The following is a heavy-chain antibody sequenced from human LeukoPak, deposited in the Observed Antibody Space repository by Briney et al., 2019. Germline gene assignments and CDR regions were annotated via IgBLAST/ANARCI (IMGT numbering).Heavy chain of an antibody. D-gene: IGHD6-19*01. CDR1: GFTFSTYW. CDR3: AKGGYSSGWRNYFDY. CDR2: INSDGRST. Sequence: GGSLRLSCAASGFTFSTYWMHWVRQAPGKGLVWVSRINSDGRSTRYADSVKGRFTISRDNAKNTLYLQMNSLRVEDTAVYYCAKGGYSSGWRNYFDYWGQGTLVTVSS. J-gene: IGHJ4*02. V-gene: IGHV3-74*01.